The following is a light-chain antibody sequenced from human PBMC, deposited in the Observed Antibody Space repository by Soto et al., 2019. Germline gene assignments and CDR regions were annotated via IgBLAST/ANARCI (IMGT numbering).Light chain of an antibody. V-gene: IGLV2-14*01. Sequence: QSALTQPASVSGSPGQSITISCTGSSSDVGAYTSVSWYQQHPGKAPKLMIYEVRNRPSGVSYRFTGSRSGNTASLTISALQADDESTFYCSSYTTTSTLLFGGGTKVTVL. CDR3: SSYTTTSTLL. CDR2: EVR. J-gene: IGLJ3*02. CDR1: SSDVGAYTS.